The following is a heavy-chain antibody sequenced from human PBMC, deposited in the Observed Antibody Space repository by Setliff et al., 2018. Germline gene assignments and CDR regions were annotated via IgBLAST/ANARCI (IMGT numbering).Heavy chain of an antibody. D-gene: IGHD1-1*01. V-gene: IGHV3-11*03. J-gene: IGHJ3*02. Sequence: GGSLRLSCDGSGFIFSNYFMSWFRQAPGKGLECLSYVTTTGGFTKEADSVRGQFSVSTDKSKKSVYLQINDLRAEDTALYFCAKGGDWYDQHYAFDIWGQGTMVTVSS. CDR1: GFIFSNYF. CDR3: AKGGDWYDQHYAFDI. CDR2: VTTTGGFT.